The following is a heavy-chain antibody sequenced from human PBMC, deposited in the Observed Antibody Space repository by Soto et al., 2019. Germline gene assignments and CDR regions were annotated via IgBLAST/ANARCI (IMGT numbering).Heavy chain of an antibody. V-gene: IGHV3-33*01. CDR2: IWYDGSNK. J-gene: IGHJ1*01. Sequence: QGKGLEWVAVIWYDGSNKYYADSVKGRFTISRDNSKNTLFLQMNSLRAEDTAVYYCFFSFQGGDGIRDFRSVSAFQ. D-gene: IGHD3-9*01. CDR3: FFSFQGGDGIRDFRSVSAFQ.